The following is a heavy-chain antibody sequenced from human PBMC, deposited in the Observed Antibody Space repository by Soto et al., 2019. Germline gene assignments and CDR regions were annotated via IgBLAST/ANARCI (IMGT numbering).Heavy chain of an antibody. V-gene: IGHV4-4*07. D-gene: IGHD3-16*01. Sequence: SETLSLTCTVSGGSISGYYWSWIRQFDGKGLEWIGRIYISGNSHYNPSLKSRVSMSVDTSKNQFSLKLTSVTAADTAVYYCDRDIDAHGLGASDLHSWGQGTLVTVSS. CDR2: IYISGNS. J-gene: IGHJ4*02. CDR1: GGSISGYY. CDR3: DRDIDAHGLGASDLHS.